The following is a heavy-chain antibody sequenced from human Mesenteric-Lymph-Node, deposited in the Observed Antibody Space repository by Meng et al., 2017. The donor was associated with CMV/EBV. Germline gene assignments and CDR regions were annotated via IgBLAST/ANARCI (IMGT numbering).Heavy chain of an antibody. CDR2: VIPNSGGT. V-gene: IGHV1-2*02. CDR3: AFWAGNSGNDWFLGPLDY. CDR1: YTFTGHH. D-gene: IGHD5-12*01. Sequence: YTFTGHHMHWFRQAPGQGPEWLGGVIPNSGGTYYAQKFQGRVTMTRDMSMTTAYMELSRLTSDDTAIYYCAFWAGNSGNDWFLGPLDYWGQGTLVTVSS. J-gene: IGHJ4*02.